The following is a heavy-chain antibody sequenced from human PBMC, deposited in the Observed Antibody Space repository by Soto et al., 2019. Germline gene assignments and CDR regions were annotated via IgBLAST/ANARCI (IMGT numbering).Heavy chain of an antibody. CDR1: GGTFSSFT. CDR3: ATYNDDAFDI. Sequence: QVQLVQSGPEVKKPGSSVKVSCKASGGTFSSFTINWVRQAPGQGLQWMGGIHSIFGAPNYAQNFQGRVTITADKSTTTAYMELSSLRSEDTAVYFCATYNDDAFDIWGQGTMVTVSS. D-gene: IGHD1-20*01. J-gene: IGHJ3*02. V-gene: IGHV1-69*06. CDR2: IHSIFGAP.